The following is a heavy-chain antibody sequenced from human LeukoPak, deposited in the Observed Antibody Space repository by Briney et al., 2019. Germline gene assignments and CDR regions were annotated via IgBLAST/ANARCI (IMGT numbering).Heavy chain of an antibody. D-gene: IGHD3-3*01. CDR3: ATDGVAVIWSRREIVAYALDI. CDR1: GYTLTELS. CDR2: FDPEDGET. V-gene: IGHV1-24*01. Sequence: ASVKVSCKVFGYTLTELSMHWVRQAPGKGLEWMGGFDPEDGETIYAQKFQGRVTMTEDTSTNTAYMELSSLRSEDTAVYYCATDGVAVIWSRREIVAYALDIWGQGTMVTVSS. J-gene: IGHJ3*02.